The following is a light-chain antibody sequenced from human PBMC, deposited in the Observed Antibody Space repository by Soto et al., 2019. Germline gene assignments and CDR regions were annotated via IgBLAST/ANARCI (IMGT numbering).Light chain of an antibody. V-gene: IGLV2-14*02. CDR2: EVD. Sequence: QSALTQPASVSGSPGQSITISCTGTSSDVGTYNLVSWYQQHPGRAPKLIIYEVDSRTSGISDRFSGSKSGNTASLTISGLQPEDEADYYCSSLSAAGSSYVFGPGTKVTVL. J-gene: IGLJ1*01. CDR3: SSLSAAGSSYV. CDR1: SSDVGTYNL.